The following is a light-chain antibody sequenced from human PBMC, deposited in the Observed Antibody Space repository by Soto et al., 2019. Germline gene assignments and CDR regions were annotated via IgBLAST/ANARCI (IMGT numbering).Light chain of an antibody. CDR1: QSVSSY. Sequence: EIVLTQSPATLSLSPGERATLSCRASQSVSSYLAWYQQKPGQAPRLLIYDASNRATGIPARFSGSGSGKDFTLTISSLEPEDFAVYYCQQRSNWPLTFGGGTEVEIK. CDR2: DAS. CDR3: QQRSNWPLT. V-gene: IGKV3-11*01. J-gene: IGKJ4*01.